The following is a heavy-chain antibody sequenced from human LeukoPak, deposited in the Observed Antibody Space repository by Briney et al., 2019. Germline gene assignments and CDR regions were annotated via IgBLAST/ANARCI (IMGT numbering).Heavy chain of an antibody. Sequence: SETLSLTCTVSGYSISSGYYWGWIRQPPGKGLEWIGSIYYSGSTYYNPSLKSRVTISVDTSKNQFSLKLSSVAAADTAVYYCASGRPSITMIVPPNYWGQGTLVTVSS. J-gene: IGHJ4*02. D-gene: IGHD3-22*01. CDR1: GYSISSGYY. CDR3: ASGRPSITMIVPPNY. V-gene: IGHV4-38-2*02. CDR2: IYYSGST.